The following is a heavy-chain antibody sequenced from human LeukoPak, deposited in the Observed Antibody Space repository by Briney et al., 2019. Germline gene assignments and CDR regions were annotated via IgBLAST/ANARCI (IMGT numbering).Heavy chain of an antibody. CDR2: ISSSSSYI. V-gene: IGHV3-21*01. D-gene: IGHD2-2*01. CDR1: GFTFSSYS. Sequence: GGSLRLSCAASGFTFSSYSMNWVRQAPGKGLEWVSSISSSSSYIYYADSVKGRFTISRDNAKNSLYLQVNSLRAEDTAVYYCARDSVPAAIGDAFDIWGQGTMVTVSS. J-gene: IGHJ3*02. CDR3: ARDSVPAAIGDAFDI.